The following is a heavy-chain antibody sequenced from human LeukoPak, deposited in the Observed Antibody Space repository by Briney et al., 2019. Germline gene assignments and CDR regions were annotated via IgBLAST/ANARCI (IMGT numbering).Heavy chain of an antibody. J-gene: IGHJ3*02. CDR3: ARTVGVVAQTGGAFDI. V-gene: IGHV1-69*05. Sequence: SVKVSCKASGGTFSSYAISWVRQAPGQGLEWMGRIIPIFGTANYAQKFQGRVTITTDESTSTAYMGLSSLRSEDTAVYYCARTVGVVAQTGGAFDIWGQGTMVTVSS. CDR1: GGTFSSYA. CDR2: IIPIFGTA. D-gene: IGHD3-22*01.